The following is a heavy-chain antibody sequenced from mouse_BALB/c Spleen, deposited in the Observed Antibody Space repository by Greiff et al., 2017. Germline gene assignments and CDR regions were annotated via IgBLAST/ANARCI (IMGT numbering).Heavy chain of an antibody. CDR1: GYTFTDYA. J-gene: IGHJ4*01. V-gene: IGHV1S137*01. D-gene: IGHD2-3*01. CDR3: ARMIYDGYYYAMDY. CDR2: ISTYYGDA. Sequence: QVQLKESGAELVRPGVSVKISCKGSGYTFTDYAMHWVKQSHAKSLEWIGVISTYYGDASYNQKFKGKATMTVDKSSSTAYMELARLTSEDSAIYYCARMIYDGYYYAMDYWGQGTSVTVSS.